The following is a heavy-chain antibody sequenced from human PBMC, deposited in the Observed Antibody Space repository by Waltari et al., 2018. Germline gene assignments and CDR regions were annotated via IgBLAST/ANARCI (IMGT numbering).Heavy chain of an antibody. J-gene: IGHJ4*02. D-gene: IGHD3-10*01. CDR3: ATYRWLGY. CDR2: INYDGSEK. Sequence: EVQLVESGGGLVQPGGSLRLSCEVSEFTFSTYWMTWVRPASGRGLEWVANINYDGSEKNYVDSVKGRFSISRDNARNSLYLQMDSLRAEDTAVYYCATYRWLGYWGQGTLVTVSS. CDR1: EFTFSTYW. V-gene: IGHV3-7*03.